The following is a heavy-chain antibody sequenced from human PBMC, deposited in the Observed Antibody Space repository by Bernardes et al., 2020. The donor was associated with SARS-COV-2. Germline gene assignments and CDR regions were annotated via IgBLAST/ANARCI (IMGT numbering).Heavy chain of an antibody. CDR1: GGSISSGGYY. V-gene: IGHV4-31*03. D-gene: IGHD3-10*01. CDR2: IYYSGST. J-gene: IGHJ6*02. Sequence: SDTLALTCTVSGGSISSGGYYWSWIRQHTGKGLEWIGYIYYSGSTYYNPSLKSRVTISVDTSKNQFSLKLSSVTAADTAVYYCASESLTITMVRGANYGMDVWGQGTTVTVSS. CDR3: ASESLTITMVRGANYGMDV.